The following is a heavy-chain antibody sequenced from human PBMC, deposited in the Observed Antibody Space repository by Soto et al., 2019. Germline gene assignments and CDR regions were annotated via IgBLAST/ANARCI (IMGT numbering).Heavy chain of an antibody. J-gene: IGHJ5*02. V-gene: IGHV1-3*01. D-gene: IGHD3-16*02. Sequence: ASVKVSCKASGYTFTSYAMHWVRQAPGQRLEWMGWINAGNGNTKYAQKLQGRVTMTTDTSTSTAYMELRSLRSDDTAVYYCAREGPNHRLSWGQGTLVTVSS. CDR1: GYTFTSYA. CDR2: INAGNGNT. CDR3: AREGPNHRLS.